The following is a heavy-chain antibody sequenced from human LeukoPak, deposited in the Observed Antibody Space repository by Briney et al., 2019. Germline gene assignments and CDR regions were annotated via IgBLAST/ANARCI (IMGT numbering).Heavy chain of an antibody. CDR2: FDPEDGET. J-gene: IGHJ4*02. Sequence: VASVKVSCKVSGYTLTELSMHWVRQAPGKGLEWMGGFDPEDGETIYAQKFQGRVAMTEDASTDTAYMELNNLRSEDTAIYYCAKTPGLGLDDGFGDQFFDYWGQGTLVTVSS. V-gene: IGHV1-24*01. CDR3: AKTPGLGLDDGFGDQFFDY. CDR1: GYTLTELS. D-gene: IGHD4-17*01.